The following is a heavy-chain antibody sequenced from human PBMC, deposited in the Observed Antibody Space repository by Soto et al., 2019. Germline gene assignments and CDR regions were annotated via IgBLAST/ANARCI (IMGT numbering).Heavy chain of an antibody. CDR2: ISGSGGST. D-gene: IGHD1-26*01. Sequence: GGSLRLSCAASGFTFSSYAMSWVRQAPGKGLEWVSAISGSGGSTYYADSVKGRFTISRDNSKNTLYLQMNSLRAEDTAVYYCAKVASGSLVPVKYFQHWGQGTLVTVSS. CDR3: AKVASGSLVPVKYFQH. V-gene: IGHV3-23*01. CDR1: GFTFSSYA. J-gene: IGHJ1*01.